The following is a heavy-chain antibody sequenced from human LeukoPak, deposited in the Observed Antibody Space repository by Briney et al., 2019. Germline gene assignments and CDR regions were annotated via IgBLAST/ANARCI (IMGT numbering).Heavy chain of an antibody. CDR1: GFTFSSYG. J-gene: IGHJ6*03. V-gene: IGHV3-30*02. CDR2: IRYDGSNK. D-gene: IGHD3-10*01. CDR3: ARVNYGSGSYRGYYYYMDV. Sequence: GGSLRLSCAASGFTFSSYGMYWVRQAPGKGLEWVAFIRYDGSNKYYADSVKGRFTVSRDNSKNTLYLQMKSLRAEDTAVYYCARVNYGSGSYRGYYYYMDVWGKGTTVTVSS.